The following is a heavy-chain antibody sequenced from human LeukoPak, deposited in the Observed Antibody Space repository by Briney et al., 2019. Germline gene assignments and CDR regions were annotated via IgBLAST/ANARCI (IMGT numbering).Heavy chain of an antibody. J-gene: IGHJ4*02. CDR1: GYTLTELS. V-gene: IGHV1-24*01. Sequence: ASVKVSCKVSGYTLTELSMYWVRQAPGKGLGWMGGFDPEDGETIYAQKFQGRVTMTEDTSTDTAYMELSSLRSEDTAVYYCATGPGYSYGYTDFFDYWGQGTLVTVSS. D-gene: IGHD5-18*01. CDR3: ATGPGYSYGYTDFFDY. CDR2: FDPEDGET.